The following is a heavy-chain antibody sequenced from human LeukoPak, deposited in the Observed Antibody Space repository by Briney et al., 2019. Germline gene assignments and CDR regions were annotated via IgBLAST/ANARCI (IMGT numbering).Heavy chain of an antibody. CDR3: ARALVGAATLSY. Sequence: HGESLKISCKGSGYSFTTYWIAWVRQMPGKGLEWMGVIYPGDSDTRYSPSFQGQVTLSADKSISTAYLQWSSLKASDTAIYYCARALVGAATLSYWGQGTLVTVSS. CDR1: GYSFTTYW. CDR2: IYPGDSDT. V-gene: IGHV5-51*01. J-gene: IGHJ4*02. D-gene: IGHD1-26*01.